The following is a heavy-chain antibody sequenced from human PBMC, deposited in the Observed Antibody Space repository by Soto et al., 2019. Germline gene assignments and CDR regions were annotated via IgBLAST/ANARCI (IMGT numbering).Heavy chain of an antibody. D-gene: IGHD4-17*01. CDR2: IWYDGTQK. CDR3: ARAGGTTVTGLWHFDS. Sequence: GGALRLSCEAFGVTCNTYSMHWVRKPPGKGLEWLAAIWYDGTQKYYADSVKGRFIISRDNSKKTLYLEMNSLRAEDTAVYYCARAGGTTVTGLWHFDSWGQGPWSPSPQ. V-gene: IGHV3-33*01. J-gene: IGHJ4*02. CDR1: GVTCNTYS.